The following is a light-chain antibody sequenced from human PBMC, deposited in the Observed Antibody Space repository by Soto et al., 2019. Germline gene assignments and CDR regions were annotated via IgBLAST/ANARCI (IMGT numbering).Light chain of an antibody. J-gene: IGKJ5*01. Sequence: EIVLTQSPATLSLSPGERATLSCRASQRVSSYLAWFQQKPGHAPRLLIYDASIRATGIPARFSGSGSETDFTLTISRLEPEDFAVYSCQQRASWVTFGQGTRLEI. CDR3: QQRASWVT. CDR2: DAS. CDR1: QRVSSY. V-gene: IGKV3-11*01.